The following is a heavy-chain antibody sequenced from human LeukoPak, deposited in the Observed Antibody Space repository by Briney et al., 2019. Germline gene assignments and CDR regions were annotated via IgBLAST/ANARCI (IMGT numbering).Heavy chain of an antibody. D-gene: IGHD6-13*01. J-gene: IGHJ5*02. CDR2: IYHSGST. V-gene: IGHV4-30-2*01. Sequence: SQTLSLTCAVSGGSISSGGYSWSWIRQPPGKGLERIGYIYHSGSTYYNPSLKSRVTISVDRSKNQFSLKLSSVTAADTAVYYCARGNSSSIQVVDPWGQGTLVTVSS. CDR1: GGSISSGGYS. CDR3: ARGNSSSIQVVDP.